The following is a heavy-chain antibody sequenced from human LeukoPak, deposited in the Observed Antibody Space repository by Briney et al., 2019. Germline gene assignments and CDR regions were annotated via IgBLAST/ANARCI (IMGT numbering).Heavy chain of an antibody. D-gene: IGHD3-22*01. V-gene: IGHV1-46*01. J-gene: IGHJ4*02. CDR2: INPSGGST. Sequence: ASVKVSCKASGYTFTSYYMHWVRQAPGQGLEWMGIINPSGGSTSYAQKFQGRVTMTRDMSTSTVYMELSSLRSEDTAVYYCARPYYYDSSGYAFDYWGQGTLVTVSS. CDR3: ARPYYYDSSGYAFDY. CDR1: GYTFTSYY.